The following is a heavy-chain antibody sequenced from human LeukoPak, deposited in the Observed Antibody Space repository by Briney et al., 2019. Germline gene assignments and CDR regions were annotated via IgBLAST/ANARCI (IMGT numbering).Heavy chain of an antibody. D-gene: IGHD3-10*01. J-gene: IGHJ4*02. CDR2: IYTSGST. Sequence: QVQLQQWGAGLLKPSETLSLTCAVYVGSFRGYYWSWIRQPAGKGLEWIGRIYTSGSTNYHPSLKSRVTISVDTSKNQFSLKLSSVTAADTAVYYCARQSLRGVTDFDYWGQGTLVTVSS. CDR3: ARQSLRGVTDFDY. CDR1: VGSFRGYY. V-gene: IGHV4-59*10.